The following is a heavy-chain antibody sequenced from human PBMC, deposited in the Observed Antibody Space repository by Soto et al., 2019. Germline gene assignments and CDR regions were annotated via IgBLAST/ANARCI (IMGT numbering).Heavy chain of an antibody. V-gene: IGHV1-3*01. J-gene: IGHJ4*02. CDR3: ARDRSVALLFSDLPLGY. D-gene: IGHD3-10*01. Sequence: QVQLVQSGAEVKKPGASVKVSCKASGYTFTSYAMHWVRQAPGQRLEWMGWINAGNGNTKYSQTFQGRVTITRDTSASTAYMELSSLRSEDTAVYYCARDRSVALLFSDLPLGYWGQGTLVTVSS. CDR2: INAGNGNT. CDR1: GYTFTSYA.